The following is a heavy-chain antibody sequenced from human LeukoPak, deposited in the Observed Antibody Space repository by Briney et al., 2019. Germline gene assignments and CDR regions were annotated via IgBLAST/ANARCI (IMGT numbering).Heavy chain of an antibody. CDR3: ARAGTYSGYKVFDT. CDR2: IGTDGSSE. J-gene: IGHJ5*02. D-gene: IGHD5-12*01. V-gene: IGHV3-11*01. Sequence: RGSLRLSCAASRFIFSNYYMSWIRQTPGKGLEWIANIGTDGSSENYADSAKGRFTISRDNARNSLFLQMSSLRVEDTAVYFCARAGTYSGYKVFDTWGQGTLVTVAS. CDR1: RFIFSNYY.